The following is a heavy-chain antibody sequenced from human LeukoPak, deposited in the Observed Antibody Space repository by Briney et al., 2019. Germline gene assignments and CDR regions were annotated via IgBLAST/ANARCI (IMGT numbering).Heavy chain of an antibody. Sequence: GGSLRLSCAASGFTFSSYSMNWVRQAPGKGLEWVSYISSSSSTVYYADSVKGRFTISRDNAKNSLYLQMNSLRAEDTAVYYCARESYYDSSGYRSIFYYYYYMDVWGKGTTVTVSS. CDR2: ISSSSSTV. J-gene: IGHJ6*03. D-gene: IGHD3-22*01. V-gene: IGHV3-48*01. CDR3: ARESYYDSSGYRSIFYYYYYMDV. CDR1: GFTFSSYS.